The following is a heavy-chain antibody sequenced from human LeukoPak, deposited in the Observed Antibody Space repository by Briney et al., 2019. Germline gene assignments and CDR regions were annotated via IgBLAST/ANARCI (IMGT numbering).Heavy chain of an antibody. J-gene: IGHJ6*02. V-gene: IGHV4-34*01. Sequence: SETLSLTCAVYGGSFSGYYWSWIRQPPGKGLEWIGEINNSGSTNYNPSLKSRVTISVDTSKNQFSLKLSSVTAADTAVYYCARGREVVVVPAATPNYYYYGMDVWGQGTTVTVSS. CDR3: ARGREVVVVPAATPNYYYYGMDV. CDR2: INNSGST. CDR1: GGSFSGYY. D-gene: IGHD2-2*01.